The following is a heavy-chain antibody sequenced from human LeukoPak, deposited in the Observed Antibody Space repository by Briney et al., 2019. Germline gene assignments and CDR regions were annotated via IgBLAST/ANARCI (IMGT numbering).Heavy chain of an antibody. J-gene: IGHJ4*02. CDR1: GYRFTTHW. CDR2: VAPSDSYT. CDR3: ATLESSSV. Sequence: GESLRISCKGSGYRFTTHWINWVRQVPGKGLEWLGKVAPSDSYTDYSPSFQGHVTISADKSISTAYLQWGSLKASDTAMYYCATLESSSVWGQGTLVTVSS. V-gene: IGHV5-10-1*01. D-gene: IGHD6-13*01.